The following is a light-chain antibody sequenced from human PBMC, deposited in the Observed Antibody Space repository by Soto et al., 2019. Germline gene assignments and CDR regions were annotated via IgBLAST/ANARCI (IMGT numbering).Light chain of an antibody. V-gene: IGLV2-14*03. J-gene: IGLJ2*01. CDR1: SSDVGGYNY. CDR2: EVS. Sequence: QSALTQPASVSGSPGQSITISCTGTSSDVGGYNYVSWYQQHPGKAPKLMIYEVSDRPSGVSNRFSGSKSGNTASLTISGLHADDEADYYCSSYASTITLLFGGGTKVTVL. CDR3: SSYASTITLL.